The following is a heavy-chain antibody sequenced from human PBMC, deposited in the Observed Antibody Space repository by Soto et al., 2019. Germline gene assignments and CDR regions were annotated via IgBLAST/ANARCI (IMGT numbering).Heavy chain of an antibody. V-gene: IGHV3-33*01. J-gene: IGHJ3*02. D-gene: IGHD3-22*01. CDR3: ARGTDYSSGYASAFDI. Sequence: QVQLVESGGGVVQPGRSLRLSCAASGFTFSSYGMHWVRQAPGKGLEWVAVIWYDGSNKYYADSVKGRFTISRDNSKNTLYLQKNNLRAEDTAVYYCARGTDYSSGYASAFDIWGQGTMVTVSS. CDR1: GFTFSSYG. CDR2: IWYDGSNK.